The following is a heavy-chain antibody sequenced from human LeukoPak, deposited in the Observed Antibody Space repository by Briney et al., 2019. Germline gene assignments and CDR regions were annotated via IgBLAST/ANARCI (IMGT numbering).Heavy chain of an antibody. Sequence: PGRSLRLSCAASGFTFSSYSMNWVRQAPGKGLEWVADIKLDGSEKYYVDSVKGRFTISRDNAKNSLYLQMNSLRAEDTAVYYCVRHLFGFDYWGQGTLVTVSS. V-gene: IGHV3-7*01. CDR1: GFTFSSYS. CDR2: IKLDGSEK. CDR3: VRHLFGFDY. J-gene: IGHJ4*02. D-gene: IGHD3-10*01.